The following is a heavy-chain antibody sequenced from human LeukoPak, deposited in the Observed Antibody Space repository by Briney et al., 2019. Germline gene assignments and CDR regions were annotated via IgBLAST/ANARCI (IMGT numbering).Heavy chain of an antibody. Sequence: PSETWSLTCTVSAVSISSYYWSWIRQPPGKGLEWIGYIYYSGSTNYNPSLKSRVTISVDTSKNQFSLKLSSVTAADTAVYYCARVGGSGSYCYAMDVWGKGTTVTVSS. V-gene: IGHV4-59*01. CDR1: AVSISSYY. D-gene: IGHD3-10*01. CDR3: ARVGGSGSYCYAMDV. CDR2: IYYSGST. J-gene: IGHJ6*04.